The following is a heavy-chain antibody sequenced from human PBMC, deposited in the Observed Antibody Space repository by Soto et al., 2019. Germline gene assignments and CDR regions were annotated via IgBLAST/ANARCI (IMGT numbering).Heavy chain of an antibody. Sequence: ASVKVSCKASGYIFTSYDVNWVRQAPGQGLEWMGWMNPNSGNTGYVQKFQGRVTMTRDTSISTAYMELSSLRSEDTAAYYCTRNPSYDTSGPLHYYYGMDIWGQGTTVTVSS. CDR2: MNPNSGNT. CDR3: TRNPSYDTSGPLHYYYGMDI. CDR1: GYIFTSYD. J-gene: IGHJ6*02. V-gene: IGHV1-8*01. D-gene: IGHD3-22*01.